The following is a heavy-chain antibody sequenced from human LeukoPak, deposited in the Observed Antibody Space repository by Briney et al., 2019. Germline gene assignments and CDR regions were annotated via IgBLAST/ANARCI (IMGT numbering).Heavy chain of an antibody. D-gene: IGHD2-2*01. V-gene: IGHV3-21*01. CDR2: ISSSSSYI. Sequence: GGSLRLSCAASGFTFSSYSMNWVRQAPGKGLEWASSISSSSSYIYYADSVKGRFTISRDNAKNSLYLQMNSLRAEDTAVYYCARVVSAASRLLSRGSDWFDPWGQGTLVTVSS. CDR1: GFTFSSYS. CDR3: ARVVSAASRLLSRGSDWFDP. J-gene: IGHJ5*02.